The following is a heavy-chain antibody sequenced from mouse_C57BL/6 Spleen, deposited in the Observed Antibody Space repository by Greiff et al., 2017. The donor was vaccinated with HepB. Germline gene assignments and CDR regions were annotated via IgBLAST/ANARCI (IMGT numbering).Heavy chain of an antibody. CDR2: ISSGSSTI. CDR3: ARGALYAMDY. Sequence: EVMLVESGGGLVKPGGSLKLSCAASGFTFSDYGMHWVRQAPEKGLEWVAYISSGSSTIYYADTVKGRFTISRDNAKNTRFLQMTSLGSEDTAMYYCARGALYAMDYWGQGTSVTVSS. J-gene: IGHJ4*01. V-gene: IGHV5-17*01. CDR1: GFTFSDYG.